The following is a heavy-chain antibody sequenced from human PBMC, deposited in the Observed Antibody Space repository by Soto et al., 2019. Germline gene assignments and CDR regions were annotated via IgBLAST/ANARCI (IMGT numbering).Heavy chain of an antibody. Sequence: QVQLVQSGAEVKKPGASVKVSCKASGYSFTTYAIHWVRQAPGQRLEWMGWINAGNGNTRYSQKFQGRVTITRDTSANTAYMELSSLRSEDTAVYYCARGRYCSGGSCYGVDPWGQGTLVTVSS. CDR3: ARGRYCSGGSCYGVDP. CDR2: INAGNGNT. D-gene: IGHD2-15*01. J-gene: IGHJ5*02. V-gene: IGHV1-3*01. CDR1: GYSFTTYA.